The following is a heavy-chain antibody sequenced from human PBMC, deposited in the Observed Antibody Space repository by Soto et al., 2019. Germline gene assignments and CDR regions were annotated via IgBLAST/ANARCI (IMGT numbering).Heavy chain of an antibody. CDR3: TRENIENSDGLYDAFDI. CDR1: GYTFTDYY. Sequence: SVKAACKTSGYTFTDYYTHWVRQAPGQGTMWPAWQQPKSGAAYFAQKFQGRVTLCMDTSVGTAYIEVNSMTSDDTALYFCTRENIENSDGLYDAFDIWGQGTTVTASS. J-gene: IGHJ3*02. V-gene: IGHV1-2*02. D-gene: IGHD5-18*01. CDR2: QQPKSGAA.